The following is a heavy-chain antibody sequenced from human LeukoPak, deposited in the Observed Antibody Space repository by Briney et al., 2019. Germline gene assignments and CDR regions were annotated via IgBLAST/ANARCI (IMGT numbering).Heavy chain of an antibody. V-gene: IGHV1-18*01. Sequence: ASVKVSCKASGYTFTSYGISWVRQAPGQGLEWMGWISAYNGNTNYAQKLQGRVTMTTGTSTSTAYMELRSLRSDDTAVYYCAREGPGSAEYSSSFDYRGQGTLVTVSS. CDR3: AREGPGSAEYSSSFDY. D-gene: IGHD6-6*01. CDR2: ISAYNGNT. CDR1: GYTFTSYG. J-gene: IGHJ4*02.